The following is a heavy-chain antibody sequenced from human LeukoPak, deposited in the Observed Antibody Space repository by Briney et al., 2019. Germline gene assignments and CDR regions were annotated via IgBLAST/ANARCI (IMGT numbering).Heavy chain of an antibody. CDR2: VSGSGGIT. D-gene: IGHD6-19*01. CDR1: GFTFNSYA. J-gene: IGHJ4*02. Sequence: GGSLRLSFAASGFTFNSYAITWVRPAPGKGLEWVSHVSGSGGITYSADSVKGRFTIFRDNSKNTLYLQMNSLRAEDTAVYYCAKTTAGNSSGRNPGWPVDYWGQGTLVTVSS. V-gene: IGHV3-23*01. CDR3: AKTTAGNSSGRNPGWPVDY.